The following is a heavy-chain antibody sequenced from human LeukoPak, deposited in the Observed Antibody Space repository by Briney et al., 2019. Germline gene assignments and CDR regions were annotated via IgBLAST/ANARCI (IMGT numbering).Heavy chain of an antibody. CDR3: ARDRDGYNPEGAFDI. CDR2: INPNSGGT. J-gene: IGHJ3*02. Sequence: ASVKVSCKTSGYTFNDYYIHWVRQAPGQGLEWMGWINPNSGGTNYAQKFQDWVTMTRDTSIGTAYMELRRLRSDDTAVYYCARDRDGYNPEGAFDIWGQGTMVTVSS. D-gene: IGHD5-24*01. CDR1: GYTFNDYY. V-gene: IGHV1-2*04.